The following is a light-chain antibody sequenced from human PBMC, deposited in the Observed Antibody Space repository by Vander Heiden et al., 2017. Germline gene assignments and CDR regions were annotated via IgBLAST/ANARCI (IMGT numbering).Light chain of an antibody. J-gene: IGKJ1*01. V-gene: IGKV1-5*03. CDR3: QHYNSSPWT. Sequence: DIQMTQSPSTLSASVGDRVTISCRASESISSWLAWYQQKPGKAPKLLLYKASTLESGVPSRFSGSGSGTEFTLTISSLQPDDFAVYYCQHYNSSPWTFGQGTKVEVK. CDR1: ESISSW. CDR2: KAS.